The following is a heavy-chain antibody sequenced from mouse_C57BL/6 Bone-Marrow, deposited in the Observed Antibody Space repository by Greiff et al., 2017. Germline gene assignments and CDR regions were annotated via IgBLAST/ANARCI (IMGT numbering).Heavy chain of an antibody. CDR1: GYTFTSYW. J-gene: IGHJ1*03. CDR2: IHPNSGST. CDR3: ARRDYCYRSSEGYFDV. Sequence: VQLQQPGAELVKPGASVKLSCKASGYTFTSYWMHWVKQRPGQGLEWIGMIHPNSGSTNYNEKFKSKATLTVDKSSSTAYMQLSSLTSEDSAVYYCARRDYCYRSSEGYFDVWGTGTTVTGSS. V-gene: IGHV1-64*01. D-gene: IGHD1-1*01.